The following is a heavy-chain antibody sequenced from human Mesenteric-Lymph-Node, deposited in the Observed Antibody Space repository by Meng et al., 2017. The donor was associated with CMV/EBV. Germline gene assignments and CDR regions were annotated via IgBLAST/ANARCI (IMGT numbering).Heavy chain of an antibody. CDR3: ARDSRVQQLVSYTNYGMDV. D-gene: IGHD6-13*01. J-gene: IGHJ6*02. V-gene: IGHV3-23*01. Sequence: GESLKISCAATGFTFSNYAMTWVRQAPGKGLEWVSGIGGSGGSTYFADSVKGRFTISRDNSRSTLYLQMNSLRAEDTAVYYCARDSRVQQLVSYTNYGMDVWGQGTTVTVSS. CDR1: GFTFSNYA. CDR2: IGGSGGST.